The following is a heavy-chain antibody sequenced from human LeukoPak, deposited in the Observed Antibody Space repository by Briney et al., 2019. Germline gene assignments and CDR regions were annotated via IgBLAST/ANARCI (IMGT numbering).Heavy chain of an antibody. Sequence: SETLSLTCTVSGGSISSSSYYWGWIRQPPGKGLEWIASIYYSGSTYYNPSLKSRVTISVDTSKNQFSLKLSFVTAADTAVYYCARDLVAATLRYSYSSSNFDYWGQGTLVTVSS. CDR3: ARDLVAATLRYSYSSSNFDY. CDR1: GGSISSSSYY. J-gene: IGHJ4*02. D-gene: IGHD2-15*01. CDR2: IYYSGST. V-gene: IGHV4-39*07.